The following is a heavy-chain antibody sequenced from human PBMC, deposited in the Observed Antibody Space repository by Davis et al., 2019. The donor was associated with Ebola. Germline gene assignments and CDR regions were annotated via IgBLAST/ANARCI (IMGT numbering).Heavy chain of an antibody. CDR2: IYPGDSDT. CDR3: AKLLAFGDIKTKDMDVFDI. D-gene: IGHD2-21*01. V-gene: IGHV5-51*01. J-gene: IGHJ3*02. Sequence: GESLKISCKGSGYSFSSFWIGWVRQMPGKGLECLGAIYPGDSDTRYSPSVQGRVTISADKSIDTAYLQWSSLGASDSAMYYCAKLLAFGDIKTKDMDVFDIWGQGTMVTVSS. CDR1: GYSFSSFW.